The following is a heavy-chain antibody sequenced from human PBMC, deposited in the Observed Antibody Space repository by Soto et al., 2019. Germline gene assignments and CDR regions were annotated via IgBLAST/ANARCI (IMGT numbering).Heavy chain of an antibody. D-gene: IGHD6-6*01. J-gene: IGHJ4*02. V-gene: IGHV3-30*04. CDR1: GFTFSSYA. Sequence: GGSLRLSCAASGFTFSSYAMHWVRQAPGKGLEWVAVISYDGSNKYYADSVKGRFTISRDNSKNTLYLQMNSLRAEDTAVYYCARDGGRKYSSSSGYYGGYWGQGTLVTVSS. CDR3: ARDGGRKYSSSSGYYGGY. CDR2: ISYDGSNK.